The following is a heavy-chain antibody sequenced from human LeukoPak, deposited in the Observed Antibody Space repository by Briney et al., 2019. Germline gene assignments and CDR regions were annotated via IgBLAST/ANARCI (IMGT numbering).Heavy chain of an antibody. D-gene: IGHD4-23*01. J-gene: IGHJ4*02. CDR3: AKDRRSDFVGYFDY. V-gene: IGHV3-9*01. CDR1: GFTFDDYA. Sequence: GGSLRLSYAASGFTFDDYAMHWVRQAPGKGLEWVSGISWNSGSIVYADSVKGRFTISRDNSKNTLYLQVNSLRVEDTAVYYCAKDRRSDFVGYFDYWGQGTLVTVSS. CDR2: ISWNSGSI.